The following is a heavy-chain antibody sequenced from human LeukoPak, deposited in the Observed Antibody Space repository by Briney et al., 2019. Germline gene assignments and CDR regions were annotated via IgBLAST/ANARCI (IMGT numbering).Heavy chain of an antibody. CDR1: GYTFTSYY. D-gene: IGHD6-13*01. V-gene: IGHV1-46*01. CDR2: INPSGGST. Sequence: ASVKVSCKSSGYTFTSYYMHWVRQAPGQGLEWMGIINPSGGSTSYAQKFQGRVTMTRDTSTSTVYMELSSQRSEDTAVYYCARGGYSSSWYGEFDYWGQGTLVTVSS. CDR3: ARGGYSSSWYGEFDY. J-gene: IGHJ4*02.